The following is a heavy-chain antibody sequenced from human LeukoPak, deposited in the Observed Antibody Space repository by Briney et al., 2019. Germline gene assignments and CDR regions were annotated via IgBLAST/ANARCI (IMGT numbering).Heavy chain of an antibody. CDR3: ASSRTEYYSNYFWFDP. CDR1: RGTFSSYA. V-gene: IGHV1-69*13. Sequence: SVKVSCKASRGTFSSYAISWVRQAPGQGLEWLGGIFPIFGTANYAQKFQGRVTITPDESTSTAYMELSSLRSEDTAVYYCASSRTEYYSNYFWFDPWGQGTLVTVSS. CDR2: IFPIFGTA. D-gene: IGHD4-11*01. J-gene: IGHJ5*02.